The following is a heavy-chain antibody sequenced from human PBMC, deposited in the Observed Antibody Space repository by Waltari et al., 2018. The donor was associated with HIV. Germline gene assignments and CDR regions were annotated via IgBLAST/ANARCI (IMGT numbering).Heavy chain of an antibody. Sequence: QVRLVQSGAEVKKPGASVKVSCKASGFSFTRYGFSWVRQAPGQGLEGMGWIPTYTGNTDAAENFQGRVTMTRDTFTNTIYMEWRTLKSDDSAIYFCVRDLSPMGKSGWYDSWGQGTVVTVSS. V-gene: IGHV1-18*04. J-gene: IGHJ1*01. D-gene: IGHD6-19*01. CDR3: VRDLSPMGKSGWYDS. CDR2: IPTYTGNT. CDR1: GFSFTRYG.